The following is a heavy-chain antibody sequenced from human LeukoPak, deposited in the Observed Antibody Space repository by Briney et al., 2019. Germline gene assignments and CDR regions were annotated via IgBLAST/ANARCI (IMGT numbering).Heavy chain of an antibody. V-gene: IGHV4-59*01. J-gene: IGHJ3*02. CDR3: ARNGAVRYFDWFAAFDI. D-gene: IGHD3-9*01. CDR1: GGPISSYY. CDR2: IYYSGST. Sequence: SETLSLTCTVSGGPISSYYWSWIRQPPGKGLEWIGYIYYSGSTNYNPSLKSRVTISVDTSKNQFSLKLSSVTAADTAVYYCARNGAVRYFDWFAAFDIWGQGTMVTVSS.